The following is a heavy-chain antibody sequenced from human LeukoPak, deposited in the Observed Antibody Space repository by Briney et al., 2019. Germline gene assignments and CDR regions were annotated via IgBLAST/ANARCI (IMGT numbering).Heavy chain of an antibody. CDR1: GGSFSGYY. Sequence: SETLSLTCAVYGGSFSGYYWSWIRQPPGKGLEWIGEINHSGSTNYNPSLKSRVTISVDTSKNQFSLKLSSVTAADTAVYYCARLKVIAVAGTGWFDPWGQGTLVTVSS. CDR2: INHSGST. D-gene: IGHD6-19*01. CDR3: ARLKVIAVAGTGWFDP. V-gene: IGHV4-34*01. J-gene: IGHJ5*02.